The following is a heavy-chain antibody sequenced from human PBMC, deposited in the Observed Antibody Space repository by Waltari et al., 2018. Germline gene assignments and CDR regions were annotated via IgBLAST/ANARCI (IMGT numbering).Heavy chain of an antibody. V-gene: IGHV3-23*01. CDR1: GFTFSSYA. J-gene: IGHJ4*02. CDR2: ITTGGAP. D-gene: IGHD1-26*01. CDR3: SVSGSYAPGTLDY. Sequence: EVSLLESGGGLVQPGGSLRLSCAASGFTFSSYAMSWVRQTPGKGLEWVAGITTGGAPYYTDSVKGRFTISRDNSKNTLYLQMNSLRAEDTAVYYCSVSGSYAPGTLDYWGQGTLVTVSS.